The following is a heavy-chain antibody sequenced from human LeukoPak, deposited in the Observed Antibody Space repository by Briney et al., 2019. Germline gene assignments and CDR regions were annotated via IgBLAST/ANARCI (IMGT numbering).Heavy chain of an antibody. D-gene: IGHD6-13*01. J-gene: IGHJ4*02. Sequence: SVKVSCKASGGTFSSYAISWVRQAPGQGIEWMGRIIPIFGIANYAQKFQGRVTITADKSTSTAYMELSSLRSEDTAVYYCARDSGIAAAGSSPFDYWGQGTLVTVSS. V-gene: IGHV1-69*04. CDR3: ARDSGIAAAGSSPFDY. CDR2: IIPIFGIA. CDR1: GGTFSSYA.